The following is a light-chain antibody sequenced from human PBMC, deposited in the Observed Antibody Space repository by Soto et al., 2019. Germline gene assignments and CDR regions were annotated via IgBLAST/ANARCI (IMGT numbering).Light chain of an antibody. CDR2: DAS. CDR3: QQYNSHST. V-gene: IGKV1-5*01. J-gene: IGKJ1*01. Sequence: DIEMTQSPSTLSASVGDRVTITCRASQSISSLLAWYQQKPGKAPKLLTYDASSLESGVPSRLSGSGSGTEFPLTISRMKPDDFATYYCQQYNSHSTFGQGTQVDIK. CDR1: QSISSL.